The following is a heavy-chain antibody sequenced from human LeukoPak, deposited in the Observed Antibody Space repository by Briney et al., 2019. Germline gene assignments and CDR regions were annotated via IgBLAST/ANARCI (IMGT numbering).Heavy chain of an antibody. D-gene: IGHD3-10*01. J-gene: IGHJ6*03. CDR1: GGSISSSSYY. Sequence: SETLSLTCTVSGGSISSSSYYWGWIRQPPGKGLEWIGSIYYSGSTYYNPSLKSRVTISVDTSENQFSLKLSSVTAADTAVYYCARDQMGYGSGYSRYYYYYYMDVWGKGTTVTVSS. CDR3: ARDQMGYGSGYSRYYYYYYMDV. CDR2: IYYSGST. V-gene: IGHV4-39*07.